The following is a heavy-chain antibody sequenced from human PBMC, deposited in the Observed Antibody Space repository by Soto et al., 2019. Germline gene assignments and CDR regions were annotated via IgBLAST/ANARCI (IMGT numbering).Heavy chain of an antibody. D-gene: IGHD3-3*01. J-gene: IGHJ3*02. Sequence: PSENPSLTCAVYGESFSGYSWSWIRQPPGKRLEWIGEINHSGSTNYNPSLKSRVTISVDTSKNQFSLKLSSVTAADTAVYYCANVRDDFWSGYEDDACDIWGQGSMV. CDR2: INHSGST. CDR3: ANVRDDFWSGYEDDACDI. CDR1: GESFSGYS. V-gene: IGHV4-34*01.